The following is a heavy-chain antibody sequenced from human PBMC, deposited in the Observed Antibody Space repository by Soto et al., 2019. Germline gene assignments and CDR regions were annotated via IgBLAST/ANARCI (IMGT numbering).Heavy chain of an antibody. J-gene: IGHJ4*02. D-gene: IGHD5-18*01. CDR1: GFTFSNFA. V-gene: IGHV3-23*01. CDR3: AKDLFFGNTYGYFDH. CDR2: IGVGGDDT. Sequence: PGGSLRLSCAASGFTFSNFAISWVRQAPGKGLEWVSGIGVGGDDTYYADSVKGRFIISRDNSNNTLYLQMNSLRAEDTAVYYCAKDLFFGNTYGYFDHWGQGTLVTSPQ.